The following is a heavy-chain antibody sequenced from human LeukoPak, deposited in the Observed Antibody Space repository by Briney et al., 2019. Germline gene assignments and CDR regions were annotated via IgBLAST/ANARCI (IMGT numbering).Heavy chain of an antibody. D-gene: IGHD4-23*01. J-gene: IGHJ4*02. CDR1: GLPFGYSW. V-gene: IGHV3-15*01. Sequence: GGSLRLSLVFSGLPFGYSWVSLVRQAPGKGVEWVGRIKSKNVGETTEYAAPVQGRFTISRDDSKNTVYLQMSSLKTEDTAVYYCTTGPGNSGYWGQGTLVTVSS. CDR3: TTGPGNSGY. CDR2: IKSKNVGETT.